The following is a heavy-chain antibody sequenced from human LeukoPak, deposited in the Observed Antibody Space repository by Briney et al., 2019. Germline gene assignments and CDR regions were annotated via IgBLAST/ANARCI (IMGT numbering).Heavy chain of an antibody. CDR3: AKDGSSGRSLDY. D-gene: IGHD6-19*01. CDR2: IWNDGTNK. V-gene: IGHV3-33*06. CDR1: GFTFSSYG. Sequence: GGSLRLSCAASGFTFSSYGMHWVRQAPGKGLEWVAVIWNDGTNKYYADSVKGRFTISRDNSKNTLYLQMNSLRAEDTAVYYCAKDGSSGRSLDYWGQGTLVTVSS. J-gene: IGHJ4*02.